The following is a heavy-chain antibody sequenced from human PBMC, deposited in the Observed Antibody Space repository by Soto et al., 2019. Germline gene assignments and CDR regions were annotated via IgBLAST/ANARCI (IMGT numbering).Heavy chain of an antibody. CDR2: ISGDAGRT. CDR1: GFTYVKYA. V-gene: IGHV3-23*01. CDR3: VKDTVVVINGGDFDY. D-gene: IGHD3-22*01. Sequence: EVQLLESGGALVQPGGSLRLSGEASGFTYVKYAMSWVRQAPGKGLEWVSGISGDAGRTFYADSVKGRFTISRDNSENTVYLQMNSLRVEDTAVYYCVKDTVVVINGGDFDYWGQGTLVTVSS. J-gene: IGHJ4*02.